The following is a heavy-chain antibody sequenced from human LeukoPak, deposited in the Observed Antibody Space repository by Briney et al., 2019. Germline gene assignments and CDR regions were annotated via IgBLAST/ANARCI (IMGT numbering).Heavy chain of an antibody. Sequence: PGGSLRLSCAASGFTFSSYAMHWVRQAPGKGLEWVAVISYDGSNKYYADSVKGRFTISRDNSKNTLYLQMNSLRAEDTAVYYCARGKSTGTILWGQGTLVTVSS. J-gene: IGHJ4*02. V-gene: IGHV3-30-3*01. CDR2: ISYDGSNK. CDR3: ARGKSTGTIL. D-gene: IGHD1-7*01. CDR1: GFTFSSYA.